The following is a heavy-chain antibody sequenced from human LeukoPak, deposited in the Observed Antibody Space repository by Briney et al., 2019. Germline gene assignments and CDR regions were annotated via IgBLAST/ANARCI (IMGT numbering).Heavy chain of an antibody. CDR1: GGTFSSYA. CDR2: IIPIFGTA. Sequence: SVKVSCKASGGTFSSYAISWVRQAPGQGLEWMGGIIPIFGTANYAQKFQGRVTITADESTSTAYMELSSLRSEDTAVYYCARGGFIVPAAPGYFDYWGRGTLVTVSS. V-gene: IGHV1-69*01. D-gene: IGHD2-2*01. CDR3: ARGGFIVPAAPGYFDY. J-gene: IGHJ4*02.